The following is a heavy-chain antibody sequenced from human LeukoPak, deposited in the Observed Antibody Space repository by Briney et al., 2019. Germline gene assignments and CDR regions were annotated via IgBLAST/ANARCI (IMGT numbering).Heavy chain of an antibody. Sequence: ASVKVSCKASGYTFNSYPLTWVRQAPGLGFEWVGWITADNFNTNYAQKFQGRVTLTKETSTNTAYMEMRSLMSDDTAVYYCARVRTPFGVVASPDALDVWGQGTAVTVSS. V-gene: IGHV1-18*01. CDR2: ITADNFNT. J-gene: IGHJ3*01. CDR1: GYTFNSYP. CDR3: ARVRTPFGVVASPDALDV. D-gene: IGHD3-3*01.